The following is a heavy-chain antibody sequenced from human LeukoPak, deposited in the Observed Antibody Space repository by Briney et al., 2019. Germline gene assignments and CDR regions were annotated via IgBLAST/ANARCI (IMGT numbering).Heavy chain of an antibody. V-gene: IGHV4-59*12. Sequence: SETLSLTCTVSGGSISGYYWSWLRQPPGKGLEWIGYVYYSGSTNYNPSLKSRVTMSVDTSKNQFSLKLSSVTAADTAVYYCARAGSGSYSKFDYWGQGTLVTVSS. CDR2: VYYSGST. D-gene: IGHD3-10*01. CDR3: ARAGSGSYSKFDY. J-gene: IGHJ4*02. CDR1: GGSISGYY.